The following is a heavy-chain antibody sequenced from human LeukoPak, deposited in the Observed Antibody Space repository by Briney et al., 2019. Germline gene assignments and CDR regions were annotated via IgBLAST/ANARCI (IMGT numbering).Heavy chain of an antibody. CDR1: GGSISNYY. CDR3: ARDLDDY. Sequence: PSETLSLTCTVSGGSISNYYWNWIRQPPGKGLEWIGYIYYSGTTNYNPSLKSRVTISVDTSKNQFSLKLSSVTAADTAVYYCARDLDDYWGQGTLVTVSS. V-gene: IGHV4-59*01. CDR2: IYYSGTT. J-gene: IGHJ4*02.